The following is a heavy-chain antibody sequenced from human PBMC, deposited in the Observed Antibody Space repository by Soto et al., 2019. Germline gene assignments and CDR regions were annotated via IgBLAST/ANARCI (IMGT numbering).Heavy chain of an antibody. CDR3: ARDPTLHIVARPTDAFDI. V-gene: IGHV3-48*02. Sequence: EVQLVESGGGLVQPGGSLRLSCAASGFTFSSYSMNWVRQAPGKGLEWVSYISSRSSTLYYADSVNGRFTISRDNAKNSLYLQMNSLRDEDTAVYYCARDPTLHIVARPTDAFDIWGQGTMVTVSS. D-gene: IGHD5-12*01. J-gene: IGHJ3*02. CDR1: GFTFSSYS. CDR2: ISSRSSTL.